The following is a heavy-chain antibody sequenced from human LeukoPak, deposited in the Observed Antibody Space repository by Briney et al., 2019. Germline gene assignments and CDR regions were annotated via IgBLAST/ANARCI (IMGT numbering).Heavy chain of an antibody. CDR3: AKDPLGASYDSSGYLFDY. D-gene: IGHD3-22*01. Sequence: GGSLRLSCAASGFTFSSYGMHWVRQAPGKGLGWVAVISYDGSNKYYADSVKGRFTISRDNSKNTLYLQMNSLRAEDTAVYYCAKDPLGASYDSSGYLFDYWGQGSLVTVSS. CDR1: GFTFSSYG. CDR2: ISYDGSNK. V-gene: IGHV3-30*18. J-gene: IGHJ4*02.